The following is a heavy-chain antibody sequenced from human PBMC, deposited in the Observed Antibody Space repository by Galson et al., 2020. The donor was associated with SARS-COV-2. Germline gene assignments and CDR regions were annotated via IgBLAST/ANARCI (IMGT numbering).Heavy chain of an antibody. CDR1: GGSISSSSYY. Sequence: SETLSLTCTVSGGSISSSSYYWGWIRQPPGKGLEWIGSIYYSGSTYYNPSLKSRVTISVDTSKNQFSLKLSSVTAADTAVYYCARYCFYFRYQLQTWFDPWGQGTLVTVSS. J-gene: IGHJ5*02. D-gene: IGHD2-2*01. CDR2: IYYSGST. V-gene: IGHV4-39*01. CDR3: ARYCFYFRYQLQTWFDP.